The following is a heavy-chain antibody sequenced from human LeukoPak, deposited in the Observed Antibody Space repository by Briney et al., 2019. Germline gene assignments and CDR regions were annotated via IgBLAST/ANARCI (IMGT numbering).Heavy chain of an antibody. D-gene: IGHD6-13*01. Sequence: PSETLSLTCTVSGGTISSSSYYWGWIRQPPGKGLEWLGSIYYHGNTYYNPPLRSRVVISADRSKNQFSLDLTAVTAADTAVYYCATPFRGAAGQDYWGQGILVTVSS. CDR3: ATPFRGAAGQDY. CDR1: GGTISSSSYY. V-gene: IGHV4-39*01. CDR2: IYYHGNT. J-gene: IGHJ4*02.